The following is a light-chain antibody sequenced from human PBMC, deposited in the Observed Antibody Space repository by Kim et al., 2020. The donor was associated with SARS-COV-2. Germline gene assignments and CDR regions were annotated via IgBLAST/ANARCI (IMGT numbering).Light chain of an antibody. CDR1: QTISSY. Sequence: ASVGDRVTITCRASQTISSYLAWYQQKPGTAPRLLIYAASSLHSGVPSRFSGSGSGTDFTLTINSLQPEDFATYYCQQANRSPWTFGQGTKVDIK. CDR3: QQANRSPWT. CDR2: AAS. J-gene: IGKJ1*01. V-gene: IGKV1-12*01.